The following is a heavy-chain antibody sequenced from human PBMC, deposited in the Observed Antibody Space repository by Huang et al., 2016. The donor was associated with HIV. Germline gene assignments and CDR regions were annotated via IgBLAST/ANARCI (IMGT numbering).Heavy chain of an antibody. V-gene: IGHV3-23*01. CDR2: ISGSSGTI. CDR3: AKDRGDGYSGYDYDY. CDR1: GFTFSNYA. Sequence: EVQLWESGGTLVQPGGSLRLSCGASGFTFSNYAMSWVRQAPGKGLGCVSFISGSSGTIYYADSVKGRVTISRDNVKKTVYLQMNSLRVEDAAVYYCAKDRGDGYSGYDYDYWGQGTLVTVSS. J-gene: IGHJ4*02. D-gene: IGHD5-12*01.